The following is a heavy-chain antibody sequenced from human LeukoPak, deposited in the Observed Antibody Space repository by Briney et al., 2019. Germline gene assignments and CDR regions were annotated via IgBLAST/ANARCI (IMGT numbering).Heavy chain of an antibody. CDR1: GGSISSSSYY. D-gene: IGHD6-19*01. CDR3: ARWDRNSSGSPW. Sequence: PSETLSLTCTVSGGSISSSSYYWGWIRQPPGKGLEWIGSIYYSGSTYYNPSLKSRVTISVDTSKNQFSLKLSSVTAADTAVYYCARWDRNSSGSPWWGQGTLVTVSS. V-gene: IGHV4-39*07. J-gene: IGHJ4*02. CDR2: IYYSGST.